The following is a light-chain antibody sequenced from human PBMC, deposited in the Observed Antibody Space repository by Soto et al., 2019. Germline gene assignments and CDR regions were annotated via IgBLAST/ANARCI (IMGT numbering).Light chain of an antibody. CDR1: QSISSY. Sequence: DIQMTQSPSSLSASVGDRVTITCRASQSISSYLNWYQQKPGKAPKLLIYAASSLQSGVPSRFSGSGSETDFTLTISSLQPEDFPTYYCQHYDYWPYTFGQRTKVDIK. V-gene: IGKV1-39*01. J-gene: IGKJ2*01. CDR3: QHYDYWPYT. CDR2: AAS.